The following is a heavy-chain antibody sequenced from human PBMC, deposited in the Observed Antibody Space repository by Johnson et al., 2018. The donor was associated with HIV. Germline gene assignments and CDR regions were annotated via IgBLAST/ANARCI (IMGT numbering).Heavy chain of an antibody. CDR2: IRYDGSNK. J-gene: IGHJ3*02. CDR1: GFTFSSYA. CDR3: AKEDPVRGYSGYVDAFDI. D-gene: IGHD5-12*01. V-gene: IGHV3-30*02. Sequence: QVQLVESGGCVVQPGRSLRLSCAASGFTFSSYAMHWVRQAPGKGLEWVAFIRYDGSNKYYADSVKGRFTISRDNSKNTLYLQMNSLRAEDTAVYYCAKEDPVRGYSGYVDAFDIWGQGTMVTVSS.